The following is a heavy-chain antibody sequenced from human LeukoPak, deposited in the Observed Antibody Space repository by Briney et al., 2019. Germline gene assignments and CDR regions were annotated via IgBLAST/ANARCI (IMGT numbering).Heavy chain of an antibody. Sequence: GGSLRLSCAASGFTFSSYWMNWVRQAPGKGLVWVSRIASDGSSTTYADSVKGRFSISRDNAKNTLYLQMSNLRAEDTAVYFCARGGGLDVWGQGATVTVSS. CDR3: ARGGGLDV. J-gene: IGHJ6*02. V-gene: IGHV3-74*01. D-gene: IGHD3-16*01. CDR2: IASDGSST. CDR1: GFTFSSYW.